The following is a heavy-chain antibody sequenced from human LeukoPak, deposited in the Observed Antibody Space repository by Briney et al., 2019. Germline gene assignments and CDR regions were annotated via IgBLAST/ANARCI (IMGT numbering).Heavy chain of an antibody. CDR2: INHSGST. D-gene: IGHD3-9*01. Sequence: PSETLSLTCAVYGGSFSGYYWSWIRQPPGKGLEWIGEINHSGSTNYNPSLKSRVTISVDTSKNQFSLKLSSVTAADTAVYYCARGRSEFSYYDSLTGYPHYFDYWGQGTLVTVSS. CDR3: ARGRSEFSYYDSLTGYPHYFDY. V-gene: IGHV4-34*01. J-gene: IGHJ4*02. CDR1: GGSFSGYY.